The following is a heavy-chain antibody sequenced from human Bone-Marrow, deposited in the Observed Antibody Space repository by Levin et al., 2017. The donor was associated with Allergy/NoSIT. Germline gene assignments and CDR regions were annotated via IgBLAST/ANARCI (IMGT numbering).Heavy chain of an antibody. CDR2: ISSSSNYI. CDR1: GFIFSSFS. V-gene: IGHV3-21*06. D-gene: IGHD3-10*01. CDR3: ARVHKDYYGSGSYYCLDY. J-gene: IGHJ4*02. Sequence: GESLKISCAASGFIFSSFSMNWVRQAPGEGLEWVASISSSSNYIYYADSVKGRFTISRDNAKNSLYLQMNSLRDEDTAVYFCARVHKDYYGSGSYYCLDYWGQGTLVTVSS.